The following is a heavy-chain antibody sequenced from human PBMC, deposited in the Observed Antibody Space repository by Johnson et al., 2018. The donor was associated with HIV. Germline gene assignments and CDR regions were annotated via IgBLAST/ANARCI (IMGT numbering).Heavy chain of an antibody. CDR1: GFTFSSYW. D-gene: IGHD3-22*01. CDR2: IYSGGST. Sequence: VQLVESGGGLVQPGRSLRLSCAASGFTFSSYWMSWVRQAPGKGLEWVSVIYSGGSTYYADSVKGRFTISRDNSKNTLYLQMNSLKTEDTAVYYCTTVDSSGYHNDAFDIWGQGTMVTVSS. V-gene: IGHV3-66*01. CDR3: TTVDSSGYHNDAFDI. J-gene: IGHJ3*02.